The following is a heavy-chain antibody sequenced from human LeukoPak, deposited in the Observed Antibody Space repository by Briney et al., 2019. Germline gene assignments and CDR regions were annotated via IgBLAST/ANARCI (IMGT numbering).Heavy chain of an antibody. CDR3: ARDQDSEVPYYYYYMDV. V-gene: IGHV3-21*01. CDR1: GFTSSSYS. CDR2: IRSSSSYI. Sequence: GGSLRLSCAASGFTSSSYSMNWVRQAPGEGLEWVSSIRSSSSYIYYADSVKGRFTISRDNAKNSLYMQMKSLRTEGTAVYLCARDQDSEVPYYYYYMDVWGKGTTVTVSS. J-gene: IGHJ6*03. D-gene: IGHD3/OR15-3a*01.